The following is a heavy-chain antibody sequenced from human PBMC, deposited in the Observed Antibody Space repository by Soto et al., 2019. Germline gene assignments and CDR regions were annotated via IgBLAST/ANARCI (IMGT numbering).Heavy chain of an antibody. CDR3: ARMTTYYYGSGSYHAFDI. D-gene: IGHD3-10*01. V-gene: IGHV4-59*08. J-gene: IGHJ3*02. Sequence: SETLSLTCTVSGGSISSYYWSWIRQPPGKGFECFGYIYYSGSTNYIPSLKSRVTISVDTSKNQFSLKLSSVTAADTAVYFCARMTTYYYGSGSYHAFDIWGQGTMVTVSS. CDR2: IYYSGST. CDR1: GGSISSYY.